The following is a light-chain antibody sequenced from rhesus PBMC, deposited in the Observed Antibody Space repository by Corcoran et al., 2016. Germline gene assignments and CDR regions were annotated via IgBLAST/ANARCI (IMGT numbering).Light chain of an antibody. CDR3: QQHNSHPLT. Sequence: DIQMTQSPSSLSASVGDRVTITCRASQTIGSSFAWYPQQPGKVPKLLIYTASSLESGVPSRFSGSGAGTEFTLTISSLQPEDFATYYCQQHNSHPLTFGGGTKVEIK. V-gene: IGKV1-44*02. CDR2: TAS. CDR1: QTIGSS. J-gene: IGKJ4*01.